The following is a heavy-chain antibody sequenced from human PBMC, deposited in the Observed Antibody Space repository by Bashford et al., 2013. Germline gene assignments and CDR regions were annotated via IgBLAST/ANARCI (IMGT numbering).Heavy chain of an antibody. D-gene: IGHD2-15*01. CDR2: IYYSGST. Sequence: YWIGWIRQHPGKGLEWIGYIYYSGSTYYNPSLKSRVTISVDTSKNQFSLKLSSVTAADTAVYYCARGYCSGGSCYSLVYYDTLGYFDYWGQGTLVTVSS. CDR3: ARGYCSGGSCYSLVYYDTLGYFDY. J-gene: IGHJ4*02. V-gene: IGHV4-31*02. CDR1: Y.